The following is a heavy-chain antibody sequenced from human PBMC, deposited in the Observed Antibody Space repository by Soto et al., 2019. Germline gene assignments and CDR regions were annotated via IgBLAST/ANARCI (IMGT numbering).Heavy chain of an antibody. V-gene: IGHV1-69*01. CDR1: GGTFSSYA. CDR3: ARGRGGYYDSSGYYFGPRVDRFDY. CDR2: IIPIFGTA. J-gene: IGHJ4*02. Sequence: QVQLVQSGAEVKKPGSSVKVSCKASGGTFSSYAISWVRQAPGQGLEWMGGIIPIFGTANYAQKFQGRVTITADESTSTAYMELSSLRSEDTAVYYCARGRGGYYDSSGYYFGPRVDRFDYWGQGTLVTVSS. D-gene: IGHD3-22*01.